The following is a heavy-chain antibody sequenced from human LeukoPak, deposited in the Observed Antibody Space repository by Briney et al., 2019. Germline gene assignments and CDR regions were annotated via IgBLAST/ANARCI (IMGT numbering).Heavy chain of an antibody. D-gene: IGHD1-26*01. CDR3: ARHGRYNWFDP. CDR2: IYYSGST. Sequence: SETLSLTCTVPGGSISSYYWSWIRQPPGKGLEWIGYIYYSGSTNYNPSLKSRVTISVDTSKNQFSLKLSSVTAADTAVYYCARHGRYNWFDPWGQGTLVTVSS. J-gene: IGHJ5*02. CDR1: GGSISSYY. V-gene: IGHV4-59*08.